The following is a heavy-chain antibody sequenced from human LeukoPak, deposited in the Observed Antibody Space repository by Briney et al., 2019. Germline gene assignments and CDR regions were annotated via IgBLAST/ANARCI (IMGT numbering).Heavy chain of an antibody. CDR1: GYTFTSYG. CDR2: ISAYNGNT. Sequence: ASVKVSCKASGYTFTSYGISWVRQAPGQGLEWMGWISAYNGNTNYAQKLQGRVTMTTDTSTSTAYMELRSLRSDDTAVYYCARAKDYGDYVSYYYYMDVWGKGTTVTVSS. J-gene: IGHJ6*03. D-gene: IGHD4-17*01. V-gene: IGHV1-18*01. CDR3: ARAKDYGDYVSYYYYMDV.